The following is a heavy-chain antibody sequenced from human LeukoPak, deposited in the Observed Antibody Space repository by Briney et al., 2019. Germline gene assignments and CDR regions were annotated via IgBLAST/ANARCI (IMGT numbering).Heavy chain of an antibody. J-gene: IGHJ4*02. CDR1: GGTFSSYA. CDR3: ARDLVATDRALDY. Sequence: SVKVSCKASGGTFSSYAISWVRQAPGQGLEWMGGIIPIFGTANYAQKFQGRATITTDESTSTAYMELSSLRSEDTAVYYCARDLVATDRALDYWGQGTLVTVSS. CDR2: IIPIFGTA. D-gene: IGHD5-12*01. V-gene: IGHV1-69*05.